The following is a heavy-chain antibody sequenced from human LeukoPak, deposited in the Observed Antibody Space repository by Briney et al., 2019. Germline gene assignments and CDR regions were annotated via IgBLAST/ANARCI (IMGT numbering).Heavy chain of an antibody. CDR2: ISKSGTTI. J-gene: IGHJ4*02. CDR3: ATVGRSTVGGY. D-gene: IGHD4-23*01. V-gene: IGHV3-48*03. CDR1: GFTLSSYE. Sequence: TGGSLRLSCAASGFTLSSYEMNWVRQAPGKGLEGISYISKSGTTIYYADSVEGRFTISRDNAQNSLYLQMNSLRAEDTATYYCATVGRSTVGGYWGQGTLVTVSS.